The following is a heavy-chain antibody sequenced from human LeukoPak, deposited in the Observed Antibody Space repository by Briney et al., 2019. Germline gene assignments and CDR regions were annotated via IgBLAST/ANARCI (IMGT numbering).Heavy chain of an antibody. CDR2: ITSGGDYI. J-gene: IGHJ4*02. CDR3: ARGHYDVLAASYKWTPDY. V-gene: IGHV3-21*01. CDR1: GFTFNTLN. Sequence: GGPLRLSCAASGFTFNTLNMTWVRQAPGKGLEWVSSITSGGDYIYYADSVKGRFTTSRDNAKNSLSLQLNSLRVEDTAVYYCARGHYDVLAASYKWTPDYWGQGTLVTVSS. D-gene: IGHD3-9*01.